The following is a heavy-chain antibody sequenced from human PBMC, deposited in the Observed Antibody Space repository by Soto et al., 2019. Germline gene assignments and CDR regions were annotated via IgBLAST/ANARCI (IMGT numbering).Heavy chain of an antibody. Sequence: EVQLVESGGGLVQPGGSLGLSCAASGFTFSSYWMSWVRLAPGKGLEWVAHIKQSGSDRYYVDSVRGRFTISRDNAKNSLYLQMNSLRVEDTAMYYCASVKSWAVSPWGQGTPVTVSS. D-gene: IGHD3-10*01. J-gene: IGHJ5*02. V-gene: IGHV3-7*01. CDR3: ASVKSWAVSP. CDR2: IKQSGSDR. CDR1: GFTFSSYW.